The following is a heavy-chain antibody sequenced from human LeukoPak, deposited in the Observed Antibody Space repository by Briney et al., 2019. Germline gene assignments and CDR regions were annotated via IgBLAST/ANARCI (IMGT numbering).Heavy chain of an antibody. CDR3: ARDRHTAMVRPTDFDY. CDR1: GYTFTSYY. CDR2: INPSGGST. J-gene: IGHJ4*02. Sequence: ASVKVSCKASGYTFTSYYMHWVRQAPGQGLEWMGIINPSGGSTSYAQKFQGRVTMTTDTLTSTAYMDLRSLRSDDTAVYYCARDRHTAMVRPTDFDYWGQGTLVTVSS. V-gene: IGHV1-46*01. D-gene: IGHD5-18*01.